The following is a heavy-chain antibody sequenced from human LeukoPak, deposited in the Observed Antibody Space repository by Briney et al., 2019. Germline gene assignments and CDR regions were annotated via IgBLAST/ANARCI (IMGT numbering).Heavy chain of an antibody. Sequence: ASVTVSCKVSGYSITELSTHWVRQAPGKGLEWMGGFDPGSGEIIYEQKFQDRVTMTEHTSTDTAYMELSSLRSEDTALYYCATGTHYDLLPFWGQGTLVTVSS. CDR2: FDPGSGEI. J-gene: IGHJ4*02. V-gene: IGHV1-24*01. CDR3: ATGTHYDLLPF. CDR1: GYSITELS. D-gene: IGHD3-9*01.